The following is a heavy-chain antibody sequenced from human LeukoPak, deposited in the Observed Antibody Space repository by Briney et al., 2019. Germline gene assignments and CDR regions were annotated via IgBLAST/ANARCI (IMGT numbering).Heavy chain of an antibody. D-gene: IGHD1-1*01. J-gene: IGHJ4*02. V-gene: IGHV4-61*10. CDR1: GGTLSSGSYY. Sequence: SETLCLTCTVSGGTLSSGSYYWSWIRQPAGKGLEGFGYFYYSGSTNYNPSLKSRVTISVDTSKNQFSLKLSSVTPADTAVYYCARVGRPGTAYWGQGNLVSVSS. CDR3: ARVGRPGTAY. CDR2: FYYSGST.